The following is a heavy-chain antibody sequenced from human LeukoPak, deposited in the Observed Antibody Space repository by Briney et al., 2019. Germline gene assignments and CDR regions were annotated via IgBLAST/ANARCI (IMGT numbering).Heavy chain of an antibody. V-gene: IGHV3-21*01. CDR2: ISSSSSYI. D-gene: IGHD1-14*01. CDR3: ARGLWTTEYYFDY. Sequence: GGPLRLSCAASGFTFSSYGIHWVRQAPGKGLEWVSSISSSSSYIYYADSVKGRFTISRDNAKNSLYLQMNSLRAEDTAVYYCARGLWTTEYYFDYWGQGTLVTVSS. J-gene: IGHJ4*02. CDR1: GFTFSSYG.